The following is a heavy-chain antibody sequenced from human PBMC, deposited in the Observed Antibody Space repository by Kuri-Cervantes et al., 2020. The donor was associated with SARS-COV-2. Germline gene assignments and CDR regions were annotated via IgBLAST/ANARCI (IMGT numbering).Heavy chain of an antibody. CDR3: AKDGDCSSTSCYYMDV. J-gene: IGHJ6*03. CDR1: GFTFSSYA. V-gene: IGHV3-43D*03. D-gene: IGHD2-2*01. Sequence: GESLKISCAASGFTFSSYAMSWVRQAPGKGLEWVSLISWDGGSTYYADSVKGRFTISRDNSKNSLYLQMNSLRAEDTALYYCAKDGDCSSTSCYYMDVWGKGTTVTVSS. CDR2: ISWDGGST.